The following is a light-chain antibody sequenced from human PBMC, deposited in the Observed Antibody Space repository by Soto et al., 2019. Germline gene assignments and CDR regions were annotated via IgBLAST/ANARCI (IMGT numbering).Light chain of an antibody. CDR2: GAS. CDR1: QSVSSSY. CDR3: HQYHYWWT. Sequence: EIVLTQSPGTLSLSPGERATLSCRASQSVSSSYLAWYQQKPGQAPRLLISGASTRATGIPARFSGSGSGTEFTLTISSLQSEDSAVYYCHQYHYWWTFGQGTKVDIK. J-gene: IGKJ1*01. V-gene: IGKV3-15*01.